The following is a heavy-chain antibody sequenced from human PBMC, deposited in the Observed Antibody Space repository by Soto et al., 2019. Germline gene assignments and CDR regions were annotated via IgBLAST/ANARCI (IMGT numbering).Heavy chain of an antibody. CDR2: INPNTGGT. D-gene: IGHD2-8*02. V-gene: IGHV1-2*02. Sequence: ASVKVSCESSGYTFSAYYVHWVLQAPGQGLEWMGWINPNTGGTKYAQKFQGRVTMTSDSSISTAYMELSRLTSDDTAVYYCARSALVLRLYVPTADWFDPWGQGTLVTVSS. J-gene: IGHJ5*02. CDR3: ARSALVLRLYVPTADWFDP. CDR1: GYTFSAYY.